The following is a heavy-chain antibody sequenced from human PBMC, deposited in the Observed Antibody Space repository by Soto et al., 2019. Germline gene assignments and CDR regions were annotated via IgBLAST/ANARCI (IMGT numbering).Heavy chain of an antibody. CDR3: ARFFGEYSSSWYWFDP. D-gene: IGHD6-13*01. Sequence: PSETLSLTCTVSGGSISGGGYYWSWIRQHPGKGLEWIGYIYYSGSTYYNPSLKSRVTISVDTSKNQFSLKLSSVTAADTAVYYCARFFGEYSSSWYWFDPWGQGTLVTVSS. CDR1: GGSISGGGYY. J-gene: IGHJ5*02. CDR2: IYYSGST. V-gene: IGHV4-31*03.